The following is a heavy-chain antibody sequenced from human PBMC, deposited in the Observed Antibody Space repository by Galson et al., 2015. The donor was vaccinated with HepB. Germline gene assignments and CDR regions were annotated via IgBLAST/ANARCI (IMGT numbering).Heavy chain of an antibody. CDR2: ISTNSGNT. J-gene: IGHJ3*02. CDR3: ARGVRYAFEM. CDR1: GYTFTRNG. Sequence: SCKASGYTFTRNGISWVRQAPGQGLEWMGWISTNSGNTYYAQKFQDRLIMTTERSTSTAYMELRSLTSDDTAFYYCARGVRYAFEMWGQGTMVTVS. D-gene: IGHD3-10*02. V-gene: IGHV1-18*01.